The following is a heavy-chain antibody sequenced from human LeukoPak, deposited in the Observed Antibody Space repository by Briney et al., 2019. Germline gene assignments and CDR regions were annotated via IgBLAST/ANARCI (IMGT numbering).Heavy chain of an antibody. V-gene: IGHV3-7*01. D-gene: IGHD2-15*01. Sequence: PGGSLRLSCAASGFTFSRYWMSWVRQAPGKGLEWVANIKEDGSEKYYVDSVKGRLTISRDNAKNSLSLQIKSLRAEGTAVYYCARQKAVVVVAATPDEDYGDYVDYYYYMDVWGKGTTVTVSS. CDR3: ARQKAVVVVAATPDEDYGDYVDYYYYMDV. J-gene: IGHJ6*03. CDR2: IKEDGSEK. CDR1: GFTFSRYW.